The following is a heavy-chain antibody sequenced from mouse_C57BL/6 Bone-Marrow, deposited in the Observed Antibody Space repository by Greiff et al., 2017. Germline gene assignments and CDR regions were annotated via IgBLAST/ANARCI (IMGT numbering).Heavy chain of an antibody. J-gene: IGHJ4*01. CDR2: IDPSDSYT. CDR1: GYTFTSYW. D-gene: IGHD2-12*01. CDR3: ERGERDYYSPYYAMDY. V-gene: IGHV1-69*01. Sequence: QVQLQQPGAELVMPGASVKLSCKASGYTFTSYWMHWVKQRPGQGLEWIGEIDPSDSYTNYNQKFKGKSTLTVDKSSSTAYMQLSSLTSEDSAVYNWERGERDYYSPYYAMDYWGQGTSVTVSS.